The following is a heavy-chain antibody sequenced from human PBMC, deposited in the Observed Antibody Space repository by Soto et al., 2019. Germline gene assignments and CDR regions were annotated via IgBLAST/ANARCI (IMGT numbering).Heavy chain of an antibody. Sequence: GGSLRLSCEASGFTFDDYAMHWVRQAPGKGLEWVSGISWNGDTMVYADSVRGRFTISRDNSKNSLYLQMTSLAREDTAMYYCAKDSGRYDFYALAVWGQGTTVTVSS. J-gene: IGHJ6*02. CDR1: GFTFDDYA. D-gene: IGHD3-3*01. CDR3: AKDSGRYDFYALAV. CDR2: ISWNGDTM. V-gene: IGHV3-9*01.